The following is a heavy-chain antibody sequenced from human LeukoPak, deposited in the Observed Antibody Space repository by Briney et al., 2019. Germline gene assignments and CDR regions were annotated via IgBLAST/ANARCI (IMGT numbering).Heavy chain of an antibody. Sequence: PSETLSLTCTVSGYSISSGYYWGWIRQPPGKGLEWIGSIYHSGSTYYNPSLKSRVTISVDTSKNQFSLKLRSVTAADTAVYYCARDRYGYRGAFTYYYYYYMDVWGKGTTVTVSS. CDR2: IYHSGST. CDR1: GYSISSGYY. J-gene: IGHJ6*03. D-gene: IGHD1-1*01. V-gene: IGHV4-38-2*02. CDR3: ARDRYGYRGAFTYYYYYYMDV.